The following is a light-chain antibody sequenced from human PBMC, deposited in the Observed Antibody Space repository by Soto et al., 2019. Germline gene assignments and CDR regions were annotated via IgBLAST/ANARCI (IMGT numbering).Light chain of an antibody. Sequence: QSALTQPRSVSGSPGQSLTISCTGTNSDVDDYRYVSWYQQFPGKAPKLVIYGVNQRPSGVPNRFSASNSDNTASLTISGLQAEDAADYYCCSYVTTPEIFGPGTKVTVL. CDR1: NSDVDDYRY. CDR3: CSYVTTPEI. J-gene: IGLJ1*01. V-gene: IGLV2-11*01. CDR2: GVN.